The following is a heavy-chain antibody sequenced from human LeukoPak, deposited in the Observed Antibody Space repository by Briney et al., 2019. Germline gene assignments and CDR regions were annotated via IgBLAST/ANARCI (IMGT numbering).Heavy chain of an antibody. Sequence: SVKVSCKASGGTFSSYAISWVRQAPGQGLEGMGGIIPIFGTANYAQKFQGRVTITTDESTSTAYMELSSLRSEDTAVYYCARGGYGSGSYYHAFDIWGQGTMVTVSS. V-gene: IGHV1-69*05. CDR3: ARGGYGSGSYYHAFDI. D-gene: IGHD3-10*01. CDR2: IIPIFGTA. J-gene: IGHJ3*02. CDR1: GGTFSSYA.